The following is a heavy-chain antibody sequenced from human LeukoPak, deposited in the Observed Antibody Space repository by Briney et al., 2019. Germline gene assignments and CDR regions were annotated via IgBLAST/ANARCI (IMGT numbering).Heavy chain of an antibody. CDR1: SSYW. V-gene: IGHV4-39*01. J-gene: IGHJ5*02. CDR3: ARQKGYYGSGSYLNWFDP. D-gene: IGHD3-10*01. Sequence: SSYWIGWIRQPPGKGLEWIGSIYYSGSTYYNPSLKSRVTISVDTSKNQFSLKLSSVTAADTAVYYCARQKGYYGSGSYLNWFDPWGQGTLVTVSS. CDR2: IYYSGST.